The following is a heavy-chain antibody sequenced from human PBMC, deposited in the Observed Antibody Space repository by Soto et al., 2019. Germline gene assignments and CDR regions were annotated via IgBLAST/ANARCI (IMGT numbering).Heavy chain of an antibody. CDR3: ARAGSNSGCDY. D-gene: IGHD6-19*01. Sequence: VGSLRLSCAASGFTFNSYWMNWVRQAPGKGLEWVANINQHGGEKYYVDSVKGRFTISRDNAKNSLYLQMNSLRVEDKAVYYCARAGSNSGCDYWGQGSLVTVSS. CDR1: GFTFNSYW. J-gene: IGHJ4*02. CDR2: INQHGGEK. V-gene: IGHV3-7*05.